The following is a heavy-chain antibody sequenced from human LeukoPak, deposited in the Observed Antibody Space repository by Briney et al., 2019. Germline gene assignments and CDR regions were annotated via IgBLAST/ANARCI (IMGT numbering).Heavy chain of an antibody. CDR1: GFTLSSYW. CDR2: IKQDGSEK. CDR3: ARGRPGFDP. D-gene: IGHD1-1*01. Sequence: GGSLRLSCAASGFTLSSYWMSWVRQAPGKGLEWVANIKQDGSEKYYVDSVKGRFTISRDNAKNSLYLQMNSLRAEDTAVYYCARGRPGFDPWGQGTLVTVSS. J-gene: IGHJ5*02. V-gene: IGHV3-7*01.